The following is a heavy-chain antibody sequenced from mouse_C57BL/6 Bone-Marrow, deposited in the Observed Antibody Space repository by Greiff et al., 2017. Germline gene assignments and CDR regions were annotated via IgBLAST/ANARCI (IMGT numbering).Heavy chain of an antibody. CDR1: GYTFTSYW. J-gene: IGHJ2*01. Sequence: VQLLQSGAGFVQPGASVKMSCKASGYTFTSYWITWVRQSPGQGLEWIGDICPGSGNTNYNDKLKSKATLTVDTSTSTVYMQLSSLTSEDSAIYYCARGNYYGSSYVVDYWGQGTTRTVSS. CDR3: ARGNYYGSSYVVDY. CDR2: ICPGSGNT. V-gene: IGHV1-55*01. D-gene: IGHD1-1*01.